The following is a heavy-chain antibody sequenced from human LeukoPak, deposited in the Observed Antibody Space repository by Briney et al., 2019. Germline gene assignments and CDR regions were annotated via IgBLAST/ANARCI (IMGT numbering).Heavy chain of an antibody. CDR3: AKIMSSSWADY. CDR1: GFTFSLYY. D-gene: IGHD6-13*01. V-gene: IGHV3-74*01. Sequence: GGSLRLSCAASGFTFSLYYMHWVRQAPGKGLVWVSLIPTDENYISYADSVKGRFTISRDNSKNTLYLQMNSLRAEDTAVYYCAKIMSSSWADYWGQGTLVTVSS. CDR2: IPTDENYI. J-gene: IGHJ4*02.